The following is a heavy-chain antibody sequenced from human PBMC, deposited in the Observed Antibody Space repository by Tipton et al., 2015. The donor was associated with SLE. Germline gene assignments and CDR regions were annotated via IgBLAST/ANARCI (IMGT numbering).Heavy chain of an antibody. V-gene: IGHV3-21*01. D-gene: IGHD3-22*01. J-gene: IGHJ6*02. CDR3: ATDSSGYYFYYYGMDV. CDR2: ISSSSSYI. Sequence: SLRLSCAASGFTFSSYSMNWVRQAPGKGLEWVSSISSSSSYIYYADSVKGRFTISRDNAKNSLYLQMNSLRAEDTAVYYCATDSSGYYFYYYGMDVWGQGTTVTVSS. CDR1: GFTFSSYS.